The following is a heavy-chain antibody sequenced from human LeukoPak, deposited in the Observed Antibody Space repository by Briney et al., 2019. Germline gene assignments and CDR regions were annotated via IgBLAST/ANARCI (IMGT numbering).Heavy chain of an antibody. J-gene: IGHJ5*02. CDR2: INPSGGST. CDR3: AIRFSGGSCWFDP. D-gene: IGHD2-15*01. V-gene: IGHV1-46*03. CDR1: GYTFTSYY. Sequence: ASVKVSCKASGYTFTSYYMHWVRQAPGQGLEWMGIINPSGGSTSYAQKFRGRVTMTRDMSTSTVYMELSSLRSEDTAVYYCAIRFSGGSCWFDPWGQGTLVTVSS.